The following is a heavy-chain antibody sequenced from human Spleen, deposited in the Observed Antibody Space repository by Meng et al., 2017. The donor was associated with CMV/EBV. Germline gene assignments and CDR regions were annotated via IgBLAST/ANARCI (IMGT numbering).Heavy chain of an antibody. CDR3: ARVKGVAAAGRESWFDP. CDR2: INHSGST. Sequence: YGGSLSGYYWGWIRQPPGKGLEWIGEINHSGSTNYNPSLKSRVTISVDTSKNQFSLKLSSVTAADTAVYYCARVKGVAAAGRESWFDPWGQGTLVTVSS. J-gene: IGHJ5*02. CDR1: GGSLSGYY. V-gene: IGHV4-34*01. D-gene: IGHD6-13*01.